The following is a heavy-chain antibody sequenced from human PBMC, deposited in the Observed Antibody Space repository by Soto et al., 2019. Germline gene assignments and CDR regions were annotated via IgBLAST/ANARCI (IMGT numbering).Heavy chain of an antibody. CDR2: IYYTGNT. J-gene: IGHJ5*02. CDR1: GASISSGTYY. CDR3: ARGAGFSYASTWFDI. V-gene: IGHV4-61*03. Sequence: SETLSLTCTVFGASISSGTYYWTWIRQAPGKGLEWVGHIYYTGNTNYNPALNDRVTISVDTSKNHFSLQLTSVAVADTAVYYCARGAGFSYASTWFDIWGQGTLVTVS. D-gene: IGHD5-18*01.